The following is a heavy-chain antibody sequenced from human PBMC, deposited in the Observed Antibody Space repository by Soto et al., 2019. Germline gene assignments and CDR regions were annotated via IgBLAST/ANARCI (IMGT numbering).Heavy chain of an antibody. J-gene: IGHJ4*02. CDR1: GFTVSSNY. D-gene: IGHD6-19*01. V-gene: IGHV3-53*02. Sequence: EVQLVETGGGLIQPGGSLRLSCAASGFTVSSNYMSWVRQAPGKGLEWVSAIYSGGSTYYADSVKGRFTISRDNSKNTLYLQMNSLRAEDTAVYYCASYSSGWYDGNYWGQGTLVTVSS. CDR2: IYSGGST. CDR3: ASYSSGWYDGNY.